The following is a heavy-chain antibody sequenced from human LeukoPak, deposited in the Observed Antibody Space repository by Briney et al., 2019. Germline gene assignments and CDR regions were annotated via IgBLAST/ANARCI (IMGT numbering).Heavy chain of an antibody. V-gene: IGHV3-7*04. J-gene: IGHJ3*02. CDR1: GSTFSNYW. CDR2: IKSDASET. D-gene: IGHD4-11*01. CDR3: ARNSRYSFDI. Sequence: GGSLRLSCAASGSTFSNYWMSWVRQAPGKGLEWVAHIKSDASETYYVDSVKGRFTISRDNAKNSLYLPMNSLRAEDTAVYYCARNSRYSFDIWGQGTMVTVFS.